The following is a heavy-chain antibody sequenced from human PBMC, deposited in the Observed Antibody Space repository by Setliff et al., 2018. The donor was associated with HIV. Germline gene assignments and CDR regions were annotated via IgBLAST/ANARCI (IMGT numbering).Heavy chain of an antibody. V-gene: IGHV3-49*04. CDR2: IRGKAHGGTT. CDR1: GFTFGDYY. J-gene: IGHJ4*02. Sequence: GGSLRLSCVASGFTFGDYYMGWVRQAPGKGLEWVGFIRGKAHGGTTQYAASVKDRFTISRDDSKSIAYLQMNSLKTEDTAMYYCTRDSWRLRDSWGQGTLVTVSS. CDR3: TRDSWRLRDS.